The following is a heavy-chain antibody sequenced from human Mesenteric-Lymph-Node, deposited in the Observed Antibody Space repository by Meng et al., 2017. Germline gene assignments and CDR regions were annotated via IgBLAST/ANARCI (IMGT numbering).Heavy chain of an antibody. CDR1: GWSISSGEYF. CDR2: IYYSGST. J-gene: IGHJ4*02. Sequence: QLQAWAPGLVPPSQTLLLSGSVSGWSISSGEYFLSWIPQTPGKGLEWIGYIYYSGSTYYTPSLMSRITISVDTSKNPFSLRLRSVTAADTSVYYCARGPTTYFDYWGQGTLVTVSS. CDR3: ARGPTTYFDY. D-gene: IGHD4-17*01. V-gene: IGHV4-30-4*01.